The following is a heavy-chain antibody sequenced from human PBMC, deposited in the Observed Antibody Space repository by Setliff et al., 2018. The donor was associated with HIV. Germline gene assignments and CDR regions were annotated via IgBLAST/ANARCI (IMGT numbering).Heavy chain of an antibody. Sequence: SETLSLTCTVSGGSISTYYWSWIRQPPGKGLEWIGYIYYSGSTNYNPSLKSRVTISVDTSKNQFSLKLSSVTAADTAVYYCARERQLWPLGWLDPWGQGTLVTSPQ. CDR1: GGSISTYY. CDR3: ARERQLWPLGWLDP. V-gene: IGHV4-59*01. D-gene: IGHD5-18*01. J-gene: IGHJ5*02. CDR2: IYYSGST.